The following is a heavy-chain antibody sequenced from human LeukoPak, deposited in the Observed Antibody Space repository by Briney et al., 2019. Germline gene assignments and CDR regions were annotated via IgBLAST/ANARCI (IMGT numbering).Heavy chain of an antibody. J-gene: IGHJ4*02. V-gene: IGHV1-3*01. Sequence: ASVKVSCKASGYTLSISAIHWVRQAPGQRLEWMGWINGGNGDTKSSQKFQDRVTITRDTSASTAYMELSSLRSEDTAVYYCAACGAYCGGVGYWGQGTLVTVSS. CDR1: GYTLSISA. CDR3: AACGAYCGGVGY. CDR2: INGGNGDT. D-gene: IGHD2-21*01.